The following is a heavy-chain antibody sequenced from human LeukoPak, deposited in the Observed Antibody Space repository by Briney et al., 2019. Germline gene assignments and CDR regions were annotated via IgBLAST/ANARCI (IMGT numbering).Heavy chain of an antibody. V-gene: IGHV4-59*01. D-gene: IGHD3-10*01. CDR3: AGYGSGSYHKAFDY. J-gene: IGHJ4*02. CDR2: VHSSGYT. CDR1: GGSISSDY. Sequence: SETLSLTCSVSGGSISSDYWAWIRQPPGKGLEWIAYVHSSGYTSYNPSLKSRVTISIDTSKNQFSLKLNSVTAADTAVYYCAGYGSGSYHKAFDYWGQGTLVTVSS.